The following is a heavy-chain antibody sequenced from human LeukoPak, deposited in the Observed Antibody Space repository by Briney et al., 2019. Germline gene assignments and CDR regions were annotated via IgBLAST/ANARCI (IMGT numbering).Heavy chain of an antibody. CDR1: GGSISSGGYY. Sequence: PSETLSLTCTVSGGSISSGGYYWSWIRQPPGKGLEWIGYIYHSGSTYYNPSLKSRVTISVDTSKNQFSLKLSSVTAADTAVYYCARIRPRRAFDIWGQGTMVTVSS. D-gene: IGHD6-6*01. CDR2: IYHSGST. J-gene: IGHJ3*02. CDR3: ARIRPRRAFDI. V-gene: IGHV4-30-2*01.